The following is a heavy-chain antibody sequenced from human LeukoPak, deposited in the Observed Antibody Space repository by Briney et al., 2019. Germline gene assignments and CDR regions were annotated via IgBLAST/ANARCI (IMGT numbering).Heavy chain of an antibody. D-gene: IGHD2-2*01. Sequence: ASVKVSCKTSGYTFTSYYMHWVRQAPGQGLEWMGIINPSGGSTSYAQKFQGRVTMTRDTSTSTVYMELSSLGSEDTAVYYCAREDFCSSTSCPEFDPWGQGTLVTVSS. CDR2: INPSGGST. CDR3: AREDFCSSTSCPEFDP. V-gene: IGHV1-46*01. J-gene: IGHJ5*02. CDR1: GYTFTSYY.